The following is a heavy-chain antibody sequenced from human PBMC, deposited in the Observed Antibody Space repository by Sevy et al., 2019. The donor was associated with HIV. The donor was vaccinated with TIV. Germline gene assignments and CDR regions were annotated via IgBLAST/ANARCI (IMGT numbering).Heavy chain of an antibody. J-gene: IGHJ4*02. V-gene: IGHV4-59*01. Sequence: GSLRLSCTVSGGSISTYYWTWIRQPPGKGLEWIGYFYYSGSTNYNPSLKSRVTISLDTSKNQFSLKLSSVTAADTAVYYCARGNYGVGNFDYWGQGTPVTVSS. CDR3: ARGNYGVGNFDY. CDR2: FYYSGST. CDR1: GGSISTYY. D-gene: IGHD1-7*01.